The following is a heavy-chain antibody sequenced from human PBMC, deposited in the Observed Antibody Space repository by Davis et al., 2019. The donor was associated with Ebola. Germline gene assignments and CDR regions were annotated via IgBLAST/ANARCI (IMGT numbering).Heavy chain of an antibody. CDR2: IYYSGST. Sequence: SETLSLTCTVSGGSISSYYWSWIRQPPGKGLEWLGYIYYSGSTNYNPSLKSRVTISVDTSKNQFSLKLSSVTAADTAVYYCARVNYDFWSGYYTGNWFDPWGQGTLVTVSS. V-gene: IGHV4-59*01. J-gene: IGHJ5*02. CDR3: ARVNYDFWSGYYTGNWFDP. D-gene: IGHD3-3*01. CDR1: GGSISSYY.